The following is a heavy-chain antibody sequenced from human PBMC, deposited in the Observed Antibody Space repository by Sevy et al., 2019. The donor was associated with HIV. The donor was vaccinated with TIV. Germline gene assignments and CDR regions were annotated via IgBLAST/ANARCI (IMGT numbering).Heavy chain of an antibody. J-gene: IGHJ4*02. CDR2: VSSAGSEI. D-gene: IGHD7-27*01. CDR1: GFTFGTYA. Sequence: GGSLRLSCAVSGFTFGTYAMHWVRQAPGKGLECVAIVSSAGSEINYADSVKGRFTISRDNSRNTLYLQMNSLRTEDTALYYCARDQLGSTDYWGQGTLVTVSS. CDR3: ARDQLGSTDY. V-gene: IGHV3-30-3*01.